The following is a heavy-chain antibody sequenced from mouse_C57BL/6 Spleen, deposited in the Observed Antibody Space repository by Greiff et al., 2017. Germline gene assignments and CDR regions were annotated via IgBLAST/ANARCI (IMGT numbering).Heavy chain of an antibody. CDR3: ARHEGAYYDYDPAWFAY. CDR2: FYPGSGSI. D-gene: IGHD2-4*01. CDR1: GYTFTEYT. V-gene: IGHV1-62-2*01. Sequence: QVQLQQSGAELVKPGASVKLSCKASGYTFTEYTIHWVKQRSGQGLEWIGWFYPGSGSIKYNEKFKDKATLTADKSSSTVYMELSRLTSEDSAVYFCARHEGAYYDYDPAWFAYWGQGTLVTVSA. J-gene: IGHJ3*01.